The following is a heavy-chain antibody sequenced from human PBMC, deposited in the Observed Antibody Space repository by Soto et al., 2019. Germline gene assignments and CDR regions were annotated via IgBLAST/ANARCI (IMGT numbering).Heavy chain of an antibody. Sequence: ASVKVSCKASGYTFTSYGISWVRQAPGQGLEWMGWISAYNGNTNYAQKLQGRVTMTTDTSTSTAYMELRSLRSDDTAVYYCARDASENFWSGYYTPFDYWGQGSLVIVSA. J-gene: IGHJ4*02. CDR1: GYTFTSYG. V-gene: IGHV1-18*01. CDR3: ARDASENFWSGYYTPFDY. CDR2: ISAYNGNT. D-gene: IGHD3-3*01.